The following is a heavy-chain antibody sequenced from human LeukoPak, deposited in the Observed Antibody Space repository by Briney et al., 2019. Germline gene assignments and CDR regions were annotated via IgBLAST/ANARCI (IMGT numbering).Heavy chain of an antibody. V-gene: IGHV4-34*01. Sequence: SETLSLTCAVYGGSFSGYYWSWIRQPPGKGLEWIGEINHSGSTNYNPSLKSRVTISVDTSKNQFSLKLSSVTAADTAVYYCARVQVRIVVVVAAPYYYYYYYMDVWGKGTTVTVSS. CDR2: INHSGST. CDR3: ARVQVRIVVVVAAPYYYYYYYMDV. J-gene: IGHJ6*03. D-gene: IGHD2-15*01. CDR1: GGSFSGYY.